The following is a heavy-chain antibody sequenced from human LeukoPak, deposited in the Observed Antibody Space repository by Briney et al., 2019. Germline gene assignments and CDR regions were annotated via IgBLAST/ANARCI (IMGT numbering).Heavy chain of an antibody. D-gene: IGHD3-10*01. Sequence: SETLSLTCTVSGGSISSSSYYWGWLRQPPGKGLEWIGSIYYSGSPYYNPSLNSRVTISIDTSKSRFSLKLSSVTAADTAVYYCARCTYGSGSYYISNWFDPWGQGTLVTVSS. CDR3: ARCTYGSGSYYISNWFDP. J-gene: IGHJ5*02. V-gene: IGHV4-39*07. CDR1: GGSISSSSYY. CDR2: IYYSGSP.